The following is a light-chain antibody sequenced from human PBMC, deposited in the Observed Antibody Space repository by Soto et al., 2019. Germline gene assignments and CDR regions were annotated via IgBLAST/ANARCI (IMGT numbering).Light chain of an antibody. CDR1: QDIGND. CDR2: AAS. CDR3: LQDYRYPRT. Sequence: AIPMTQSPSSLSASVGDRVTISCRASQDIGNDLGWYQQKPGKAPKLLIYAASSLQSGVPSRFSGSGSGTDFTLTISSLQPEDFATYYCLQDYRYPRTFGQGTKVEIK. V-gene: IGKV1-6*01. J-gene: IGKJ1*01.